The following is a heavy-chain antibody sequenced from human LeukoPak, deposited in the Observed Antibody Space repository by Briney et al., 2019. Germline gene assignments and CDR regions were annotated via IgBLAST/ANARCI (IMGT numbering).Heavy chain of an antibody. J-gene: IGHJ4*02. Sequence: GGSLRLSCAASGFSVSNTWMSWVRQAPGKGLEWIGRITTTTDGGSIAYAAPMKGRFTISRDDSKDMLYLQMNTLTTEDTAIYYCTTDSGAYDYNYWGQGTLVTVSS. CDR1: GFSVSNTW. CDR2: ITTTTDGGSI. D-gene: IGHD5-12*01. CDR3: TTDSGAYDYNY. V-gene: IGHV3-15*01.